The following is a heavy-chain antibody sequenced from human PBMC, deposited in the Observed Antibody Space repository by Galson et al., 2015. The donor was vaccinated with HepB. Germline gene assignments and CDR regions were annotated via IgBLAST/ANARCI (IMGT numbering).Heavy chain of an antibody. CDR2: IIPILGIA. CDR3: AVAGYCSGGSCSSSLTRFDY. J-gene: IGHJ4*02. D-gene: IGHD2-15*01. Sequence: SVKVSCKASGGTFSSYTISWVRQAPGQGLGWMGRIIPILGIANYAQKFQGRVTITADKSTSTAYMELSSLRSEDTAVYYCAVAGYCSGGSCSSSLTRFDYWGQGTLVTVSS. CDR1: GGTFSSYT. V-gene: IGHV1-69*02.